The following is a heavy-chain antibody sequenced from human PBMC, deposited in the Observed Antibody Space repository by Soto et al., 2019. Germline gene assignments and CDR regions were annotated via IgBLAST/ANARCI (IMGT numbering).Heavy chain of an antibody. CDR1: GGSFSGYY. CDR2: INHSGST. CDR3: ARQMYSSSSVAFEI. Sequence: PSETLSLTCAVYGGSFSGYYWSWIRQPPGKGLEWIGEINHSGSTNYNPSLKSRVTISVDTSKNQFSLKLSSVTAADTAVYYCARQMYSSSSVAFEICGQGTMVPVSS. V-gene: IGHV4-34*01. J-gene: IGHJ3*02. D-gene: IGHD6-6*01.